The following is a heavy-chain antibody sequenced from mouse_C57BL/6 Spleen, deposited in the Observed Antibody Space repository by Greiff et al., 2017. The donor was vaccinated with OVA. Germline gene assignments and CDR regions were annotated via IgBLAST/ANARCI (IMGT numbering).Heavy chain of an antibody. V-gene: IGHV1-22*01. CDR3: ARRYGSSPYYFDY. CDR2: INPNNGGT. Sequence: VQLQQSGPELVKPGASVKMSCKASGYTFTDYNMHWVKQSHGKSLEWIGYINPNNGGTSYNQKFKGKATLTVNKSSSTAYMELRSLTSEDSAVYYCARRYGSSPYYFDYWGQGTTLTVSS. CDR1: GYTFTDYN. J-gene: IGHJ2*01. D-gene: IGHD1-1*01.